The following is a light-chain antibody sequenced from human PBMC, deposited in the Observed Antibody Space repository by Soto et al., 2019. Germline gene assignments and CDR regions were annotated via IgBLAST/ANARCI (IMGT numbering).Light chain of an antibody. Sequence: EIVLTQSPGTLSLSPGERATLSCRASQSVSSSYLAWYQQKPGQAPRLLIYDASNRATGVPARFSGRGSGTDFTLTISSLQSEDFAVYYCQQYINWTFGQGTKVDIK. CDR3: QQYINWT. V-gene: IGKV3D-20*02. J-gene: IGKJ1*01. CDR1: QSVSSSY. CDR2: DAS.